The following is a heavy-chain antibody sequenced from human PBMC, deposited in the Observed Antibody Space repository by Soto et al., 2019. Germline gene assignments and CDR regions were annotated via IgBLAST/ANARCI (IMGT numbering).Heavy chain of an antibody. Sequence: QVQLVQSGAEVKKPGSSVKVSCKASGGTFSSYTISWVRQAPGQGLEWMGRIIPILGIANYAQKFQGRVTXIANKXXSTAYMELSSLRSEDTAVYYCERPYYGSGGGGMDVWGQGTTVTVSS. J-gene: IGHJ6*02. CDR1: GGTFSSYT. CDR2: IIPILGIA. V-gene: IGHV1-69*02. CDR3: ERPYYGSGGGGMDV. D-gene: IGHD3-10*01.